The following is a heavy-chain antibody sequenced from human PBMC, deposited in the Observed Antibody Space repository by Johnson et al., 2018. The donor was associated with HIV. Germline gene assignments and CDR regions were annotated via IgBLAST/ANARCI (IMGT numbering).Heavy chain of an antibody. J-gene: IGHJ3*02. CDR2: INWNGGST. V-gene: IGHV3-20*04. CDR3: ASQVRGLRLGVDAFDI. D-gene: IGHD5-12*01. CDR1: GFTFDDYG. Sequence: VQLVESGGGVVRPGGSLRLSCAASGFTFDDYGMSWVRQVPGKGLEWVSGINWNGGSTGYADSVKGRFTISRDNSKNTLYLQMNSLRAEDTAVYYCASQVRGLRLGVDAFDIWGQGTLVTVSS.